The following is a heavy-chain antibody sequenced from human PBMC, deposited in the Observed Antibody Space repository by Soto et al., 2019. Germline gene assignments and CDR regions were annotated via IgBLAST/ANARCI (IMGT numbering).Heavy chain of an antibody. CDR3: AKVRFDWFLPDY. CDR2: ISGSGGST. D-gene: IGHD3-9*01. V-gene: IGHV3-23*01. Sequence: VGSLRLSCAASGFTFSSYAMSWVRQAPGKGLEWVSAISGSGGSTYHADSVKGRFTISRDNSKNTLYLQMNSLRAEDTAVYYCAKVRFDWFLPDYWGQGTLVTVSS. J-gene: IGHJ4*02. CDR1: GFTFSSYA.